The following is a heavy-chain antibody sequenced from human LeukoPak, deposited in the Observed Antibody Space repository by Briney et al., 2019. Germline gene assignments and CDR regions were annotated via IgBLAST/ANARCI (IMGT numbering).Heavy chain of an antibody. Sequence: GGSLTLSCTASGFTFCDYAMSWVRQAPGKGLEWVGFIRSKANSDTTEYSGPVKGTFTISRDATKIILYMQIYSLNTVYTTVYFCASMVGATLYLHNWGQGTLVTVSS. CDR1: GFTFCDYA. CDR3: ASMVGATLYLHN. J-gene: IGHJ4*02. V-gene: IGHV3-49*04. CDR2: IRSKANSDTT. D-gene: IGHD1-26*01.